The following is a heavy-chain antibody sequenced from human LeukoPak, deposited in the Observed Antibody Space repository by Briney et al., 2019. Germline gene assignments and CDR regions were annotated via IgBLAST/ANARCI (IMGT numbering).Heavy chain of an antibody. J-gene: IGHJ4*02. CDR3: ARDRSMRGGPLVIYYFDF. D-gene: IGHD3-16*01. V-gene: IGHV3-23*01. Sequence: PWGSLTLSCAASDFSFMTYAMSWFRQPPEKGLEWVANISGGGDATYYPDSVKGRFTISVDKSKNTLYLQMNSVRVEDTAVYYCARDRSMRGGPLVIYYFDFWGQGTLVTVSS. CDR2: ISGGGDAT. CDR1: DFSFMTYA.